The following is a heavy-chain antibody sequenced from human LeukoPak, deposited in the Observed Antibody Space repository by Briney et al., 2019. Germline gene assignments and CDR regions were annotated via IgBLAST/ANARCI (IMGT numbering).Heavy chain of an antibody. CDR3: ARFGLGKHIEVAGIPFDI. V-gene: IGHV1-18*01. D-gene: IGHD6-19*01. CDR1: GHTFTSYA. CDR2: ISAYNGNT. J-gene: IGHJ3*02. Sequence: GASVKVSCKASGHTFTSYAISWVRQAPGQGLEWMGWISAYNGNTNYAQKLQGRVTMTTDTSTSTAYKELRSLRSDDTAVYYCARFGLGKHIEVAGIPFDIWGQGTMVTVSS.